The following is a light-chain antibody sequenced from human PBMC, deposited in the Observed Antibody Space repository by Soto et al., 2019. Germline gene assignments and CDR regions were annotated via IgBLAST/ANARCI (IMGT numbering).Light chain of an antibody. Sequence: APVTQELSLIVSPGGAVTLTCGSSTGTVTSGHYPYLFQQKPDQDPRTLIYDTSNKHPWTPARFSGSLLGGKAALTLSRSQPVDEAEYYCLPSYSGARRVFGSGTKVTVL. CDR2: DTS. J-gene: IGLJ1*01. CDR1: TGTVTSGHY. V-gene: IGLV7-46*01. CDR3: LPSYSGARRV.